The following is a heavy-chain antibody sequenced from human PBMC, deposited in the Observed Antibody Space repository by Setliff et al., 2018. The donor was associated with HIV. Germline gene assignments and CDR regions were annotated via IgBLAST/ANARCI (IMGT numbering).Heavy chain of an antibody. CDR2: ITHSGST. CDR1: GGSFSGYY. Sequence: PSETLSLTCAVYGGSFSGYYWTWIRQPPGKGLEWIGEITHSGSTNYNPSLETRVTISVDTSKNQFSLKLSSVTAADTAVYYCAKGVAGLQYYYYHMDVWGKGTTVTVSS. J-gene: IGHJ6*03. CDR3: AKGVAGLQYYYYHMDV. V-gene: IGHV4-34*01. D-gene: IGHD6-19*01.